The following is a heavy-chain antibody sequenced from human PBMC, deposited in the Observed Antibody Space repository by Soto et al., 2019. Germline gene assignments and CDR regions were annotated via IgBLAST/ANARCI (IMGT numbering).Heavy chain of an antibody. Sequence: LRLSCAASGFTFGSYGMHWVRQAPGKGLEWVAVISYDGSNKYYADSVKGRFTISRDNSKNTLYLQMNSLRAEDTAVYYCAKVDIYGDYPHDYWGQGTLVTVSS. D-gene: IGHD4-17*01. CDR2: ISYDGSNK. CDR3: AKVDIYGDYPHDY. J-gene: IGHJ4*02. CDR1: GFTFGSYG. V-gene: IGHV3-30*18.